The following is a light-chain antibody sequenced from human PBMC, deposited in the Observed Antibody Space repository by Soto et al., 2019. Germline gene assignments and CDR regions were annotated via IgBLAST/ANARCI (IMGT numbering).Light chain of an antibody. J-gene: IGKJ2*01. CDR1: QSISSSY. Sequence: EIVLTQSPGTLSLSPGDRATLSCRASQSISSSYLAWYQQRPGQAPRLLIYESSNRATGIPGRFSGSGSGIAFTLTIRRLEPEDFAVYYCQQYDSSHTYPFGQGTKLEIK. CDR3: QQYDSSHTYP. CDR2: ESS. V-gene: IGKV3-20*01.